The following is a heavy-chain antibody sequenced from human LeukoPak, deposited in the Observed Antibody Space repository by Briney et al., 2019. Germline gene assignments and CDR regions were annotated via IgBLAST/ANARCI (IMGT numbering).Heavy chain of an antibody. D-gene: IGHD7-27*01. J-gene: IGHJ3*02. CDR2: IYYSGST. CDR1: GGSISSYY. Sequence: SETLSLTCTVSGGSISSYYWSWIRQPPGKGLEWIGYIYYSGSTNYNPSLKSRVTISVDTSKNQFSLKLSSVTAADTAVYYCATDWGYDAFDIWGQGTMVTVSS. V-gene: IGHV4-59*01. CDR3: ATDWGYDAFDI.